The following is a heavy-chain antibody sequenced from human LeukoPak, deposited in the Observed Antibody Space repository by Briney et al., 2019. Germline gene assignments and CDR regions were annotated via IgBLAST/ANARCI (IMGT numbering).Heavy chain of an antibody. Sequence: SETLSLTCAVYGGSFSGYYWSWIRQPPGRGLEWIGEINHSGSTNYNPSLKSRVTISVDTSKNQFSLKLSSVTAADTAVYYCARGAKEWMVRGVIRYDYWGQGTLVTVSS. D-gene: IGHD3-10*01. J-gene: IGHJ4*02. CDR1: GGSFSGYY. CDR3: ARGAKEWMVRGVIRYDY. V-gene: IGHV4-34*01. CDR2: INHSGST.